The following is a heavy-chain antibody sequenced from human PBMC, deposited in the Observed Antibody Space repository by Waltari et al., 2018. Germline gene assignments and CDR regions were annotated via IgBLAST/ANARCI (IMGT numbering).Heavy chain of an antibody. CDR3: ARGPGSS. J-gene: IGHJ4*01. V-gene: IGHV4-34*01. CDR1: GGSFSGYY. Sequence: QVQLQQWGAGLLKPSETLSLTCAVYGGSFSGYYWSWIRQPPGKGLEWIGEINHSGSTTYTPALKSRVTISVDTSKNQFSLKLSSVTAAATAVYYCARGPGSSWGPGTLVTVSS. CDR2: INHSGST. D-gene: IGHD6-13*01.